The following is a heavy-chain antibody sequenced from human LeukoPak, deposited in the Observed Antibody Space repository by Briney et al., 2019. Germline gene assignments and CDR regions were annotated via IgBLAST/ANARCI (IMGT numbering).Heavy chain of an antibody. J-gene: IGHJ4*02. CDR2: ISYSGST. D-gene: IGHD1-26*01. CDR3: AGHTSGTYGGYFDY. Sequence: SETLSLTCTVSGGSISSYYWSWIRQPPGKGLEWIGYISYSGSTNYNPSLKSRVTISVDTSKNQFSLKLSSVTAADTAVYYCAGHTSGTYGGYFDYWGQGTLVTVSS. V-gene: IGHV4-59*08. CDR1: GGSISSYY.